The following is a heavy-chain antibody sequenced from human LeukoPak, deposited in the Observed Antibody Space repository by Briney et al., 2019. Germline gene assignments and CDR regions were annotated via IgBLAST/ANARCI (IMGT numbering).Heavy chain of an antibody. V-gene: IGHV3-53*01. Sequence: GGSLRLSCAASGFSVSSDYMTWVRQAPGKGLEWVSVIYSGGSTYYADSVKGRFTISRDNSKNTLYLQMNNVRVEDTAVYFCARYHTALNYWGQGTLVT. D-gene: IGHD5-18*01. CDR3: ARYHTALNY. J-gene: IGHJ4*02. CDR2: IYSGGST. CDR1: GFSVSSDY.